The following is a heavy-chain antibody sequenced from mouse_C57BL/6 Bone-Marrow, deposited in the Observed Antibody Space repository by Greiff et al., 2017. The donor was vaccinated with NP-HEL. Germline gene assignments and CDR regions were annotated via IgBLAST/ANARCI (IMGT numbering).Heavy chain of an antibody. CDR3: AGPLDYGLGATDY. CDR1: GYTFTSYW. V-gene: IGHV1-7*01. CDR2: INPSSGYT. Sequence: QVQLQQPGAELAKPGASVKLSCKASGYTFTSYWMHWVKQRPGQGLEWIGYINPSSGYTKYNQKFKDKATLTADKSSSTAYMQLSSLTYEDSAVYYCAGPLDYGLGATDYWGQGTSVTVSS. D-gene: IGHD1-1*02. J-gene: IGHJ4*01.